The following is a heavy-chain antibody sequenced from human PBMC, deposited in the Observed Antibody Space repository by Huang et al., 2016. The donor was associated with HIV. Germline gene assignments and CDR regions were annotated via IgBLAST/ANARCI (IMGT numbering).Heavy chain of an antibody. Sequence: VQLIQSGAEVKKTGSSVRVSCRASEGTFSSYSIGWMRQAPGQGLEWMGGIIPIFGTTTYAKKFQGGVAIAADESTSTAYMDLNSLRSEDTAVYYCARAALVNNQYFDYWGQGTLVTVSS. J-gene: IGHJ4*02. CDR1: EGTFSSYS. D-gene: IGHD5-18*01. V-gene: IGHV1-69*13. CDR2: IIPIFGTT. CDR3: ARAALVNNQYFDY.